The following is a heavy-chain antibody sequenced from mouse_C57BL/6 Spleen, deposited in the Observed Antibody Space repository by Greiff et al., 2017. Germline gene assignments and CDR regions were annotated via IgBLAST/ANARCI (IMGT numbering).Heavy chain of an antibody. J-gene: IGHJ3*01. CDR2: IRNKANNHAT. CDR3: TSLYDGYSAWFAY. CDR1: GFTFSDAW. V-gene: IGHV6-6*01. D-gene: IGHD2-3*01. Sequence: EVMLVESGGGLVQPGGSMKLSCAASGFTFSDAWMDWVRQSPEKGLEWVAEIRNKANNHATYYAESVKGRFTITRDDSKSRVYLQMNSLRAEDTGIYYCTSLYDGYSAWFAYWGQGTLVTVSA.